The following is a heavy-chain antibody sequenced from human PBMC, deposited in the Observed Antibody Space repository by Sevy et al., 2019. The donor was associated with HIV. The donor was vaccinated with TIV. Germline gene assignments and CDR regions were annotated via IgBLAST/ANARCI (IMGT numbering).Heavy chain of an antibody. Sequence: GGSLRLSCAASGFRFEDYGMHWVLRAPGKGLEWVSGIGWNSGSVGYAVSVKGRFTISRDNAKNLLYLQMNSLTSEDTALYYCAKDLLPYGSGSYPLDYWGQGTVVTVSS. D-gene: IGHD3-10*01. CDR3: AKDLLPYGSGSYPLDY. CDR1: GFRFEDYG. V-gene: IGHV3-9*01. J-gene: IGHJ4*02. CDR2: IGWNSGSV.